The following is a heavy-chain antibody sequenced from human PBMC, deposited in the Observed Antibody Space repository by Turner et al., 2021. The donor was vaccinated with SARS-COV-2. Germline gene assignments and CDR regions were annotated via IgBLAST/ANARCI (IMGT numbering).Heavy chain of an antibody. V-gene: IGHV4-59*08. CDR2: IYYSGST. CDR3: ASLNVDTLYYGMEV. D-gene: IGHD5-18*01. Sequence: QVQLQASGPGLVKPSETLSLTCTVSGGSISSYYWSWIRQPPGKGLEWIGYIYYSGSTNYNPSLKSRVTISVDTSKNQFSLKLSSVTAADTAVYYCASLNVDTLYYGMEVWGQGTTVTVSS. CDR1: GGSISSYY. J-gene: IGHJ6*02.